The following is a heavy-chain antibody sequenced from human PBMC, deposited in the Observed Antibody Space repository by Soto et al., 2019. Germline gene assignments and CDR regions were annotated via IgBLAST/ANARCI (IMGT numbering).Heavy chain of an antibody. CDR1: GFTFNRHW. D-gene: IGHD3-9*01. J-gene: IGHJ4*02. CDR2: IKEDGSEK. CDR3: AKEDISDWPTLDY. V-gene: IGHV3-7*01. Sequence: GGSLRHSCTSSGFTFNRHWMRLVRQTPGKGLEWVASIKEDGSEKSYVDSVKGRFTISRDNSKNTVLLQMSNLRGEDTAVYYCAKEDISDWPTLDYWGQGTLVTVSS.